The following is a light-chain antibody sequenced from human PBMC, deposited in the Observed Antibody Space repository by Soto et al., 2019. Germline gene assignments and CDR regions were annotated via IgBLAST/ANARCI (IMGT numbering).Light chain of an antibody. J-gene: IGKJ1*01. CDR3: QQYSDWPT. V-gene: IGKV3-15*01. CDR2: GVS. Sequence: EIVMTQSPVTLSVSPGERATLSCRASQSVSSNLAWYQQKPGQAPRLLIYGVSTRATGVPARFSGSGSGTEFTLTISSLQSEDFAVYYCQQYSDWPTFGQGTKVEIK. CDR1: QSVSSN.